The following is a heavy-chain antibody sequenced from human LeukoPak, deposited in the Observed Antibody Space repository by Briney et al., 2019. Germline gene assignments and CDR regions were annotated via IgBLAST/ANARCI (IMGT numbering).Heavy chain of an antibody. D-gene: IGHD4-17*01. CDR3: ARDLYGDYEGFGP. CDR2: ISSSGSTI. V-gene: IGHV3-48*03. Sequence: GGSLRLSCAASGFTFSSYEMNWVRQAPGKGLEWVSYISSSGSTIYYADSVKGRFTISRDNAKNSLYLQMNSLRAEDTAVYYCARDLYGDYEGFGPWGQGTLVTVSS. J-gene: IGHJ5*02. CDR1: GFTFSSYE.